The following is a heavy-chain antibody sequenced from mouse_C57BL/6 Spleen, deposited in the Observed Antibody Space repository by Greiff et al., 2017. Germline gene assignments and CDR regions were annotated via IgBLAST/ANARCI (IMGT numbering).Heavy chain of an antibody. D-gene: IGHD1-1*01. V-gene: IGHV1-75*01. Sequence: VQLQQSGPELVKPGASVKISCKASGYTFTDYYINWVQQRPGQGLEWIGWIFPGSGSTYYNEKFKGKATLTVDKSSSTAYMLLSSLTSEDSAVYFCARPGYGSSYWYFDVWGTGTTVTVSS. CDR1: GYTFTDYY. CDR3: ARPGYGSSYWYFDV. CDR2: IFPGSGST. J-gene: IGHJ1*03.